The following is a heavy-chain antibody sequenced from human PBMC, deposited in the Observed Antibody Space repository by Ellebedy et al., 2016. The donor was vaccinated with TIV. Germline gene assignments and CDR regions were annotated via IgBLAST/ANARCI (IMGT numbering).Heavy chain of an antibody. D-gene: IGHD2-2*01. CDR1: GDSVDSGTYY. Sequence: SETLSLTXTVSGDSVDSGTYYWSWIRQPPGKGLEWIGYINYSGSTNYNPSLKSRVTISVDTSKTQFSLKLSSVTAADTAVYYCARDQGYCTSNSCPDPYYYYGMDVWGQGTTVTVSS. CDR2: INYSGST. J-gene: IGHJ6*02. V-gene: IGHV4-61*01. CDR3: ARDQGYCTSNSCPDPYYYYGMDV.